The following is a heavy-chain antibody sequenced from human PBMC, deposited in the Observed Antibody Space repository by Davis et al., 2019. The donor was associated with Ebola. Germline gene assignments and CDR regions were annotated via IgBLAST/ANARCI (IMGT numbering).Heavy chain of an antibody. CDR1: GYTFTSYF. Sequence: ASVKVSCKASGYTFTSYFMHWVRQAPGQGLEWMGIMNPSSDYTQYAQKFQDRVTMTGDTSTTTVYMELSGLRSEDTAMYYCTRAGDQYFDYWGQGTPVTVSS. CDR2: MNPSSDYT. CDR3: TRAGDQYFDY. V-gene: IGHV1-46*01. J-gene: IGHJ4*02. D-gene: IGHD2-21*01.